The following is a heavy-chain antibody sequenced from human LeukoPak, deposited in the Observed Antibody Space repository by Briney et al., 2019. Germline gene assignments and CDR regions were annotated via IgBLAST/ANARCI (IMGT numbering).Heavy chain of an antibody. CDR3: AKDAGDYYDSSHPLTDY. V-gene: IGHV3-30*02. Sequence: GGSLRLSCAASGLTFSSYGMHWVRQAPGKGLEWVAFIRYDGSNKYYADSVKGRFTISRDNSKNTLYLQMNSLRAEDTAVYYCAKDAGDYYDSSHPLTDYWGQGTLVTVSS. J-gene: IGHJ4*02. CDR2: IRYDGSNK. CDR1: GLTFSSYG. D-gene: IGHD3-22*01.